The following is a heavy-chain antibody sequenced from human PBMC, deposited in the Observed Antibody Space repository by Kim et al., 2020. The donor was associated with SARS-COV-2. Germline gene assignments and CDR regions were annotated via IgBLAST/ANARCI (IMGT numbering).Heavy chain of an antibody. J-gene: IGHJ3*02. V-gene: IGHV3-30*02. Sequence: VSEKCRFTISRDNSKNELYRQMNSVRAEDTAVYYCAKAAVWFYMWVAFDIWGEGTMVTVSS. CDR3: AKAAVWFYMWVAFDI. D-gene: IGHD3-10*01.